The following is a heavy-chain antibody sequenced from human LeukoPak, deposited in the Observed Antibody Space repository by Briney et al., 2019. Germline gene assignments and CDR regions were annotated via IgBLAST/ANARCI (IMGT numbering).Heavy chain of an antibody. D-gene: IGHD6-19*01. V-gene: IGHV4-30-4*08. CDR1: GGSISSGDYY. CDR3: ARGSGWYQFDY. Sequence: PSQTLSLTCTVSGGSISSGDYYWSWIRQPPGKGLEWIGYIYYSGSTYYNPSLKSRVTISVDTSKNQFSLKLSSVTAADTAVYYRARGSGWYQFDYWGQGTLVTVSS. J-gene: IGHJ4*02. CDR2: IYYSGST.